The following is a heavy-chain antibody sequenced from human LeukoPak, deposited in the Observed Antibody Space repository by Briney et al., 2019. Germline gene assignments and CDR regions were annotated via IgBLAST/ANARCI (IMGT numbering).Heavy chain of an antibody. CDR3: ARGQVAPYYFDY. Sequence: SETLSLTCTVSRGSVSSYYWSWIRQPPGKGLEWIGEINHSGSTNYNPSLKSRVTISLDTSKNQFSLKLTSVTAADTAVYYCARGQVAPYYFDYWGQGTLVTVSS. CDR2: INHSGST. J-gene: IGHJ4*02. CDR1: RGSVSSYY. V-gene: IGHV4-34*01. D-gene: IGHD2-15*01.